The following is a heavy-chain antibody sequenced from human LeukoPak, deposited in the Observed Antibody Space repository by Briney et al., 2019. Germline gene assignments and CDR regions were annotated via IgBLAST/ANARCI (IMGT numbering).Heavy chain of an antibody. CDR3: ARPRYSSSWYYFDY. CDR1: GYTFTGYY. J-gene: IGHJ4*02. V-gene: IGHV1-2*02. D-gene: IGHD6-13*01. Sequence: ASVKVSCKASGYTFTGYYMHWVRQAPGQGLEWMGWINPNSGGTNYAQRFQGRVTMTRDTSISTAYMELSRLRSDDTAVYYCARPRYSSSWYYFDYWGQGTLVTVSS. CDR2: INPNSGGT.